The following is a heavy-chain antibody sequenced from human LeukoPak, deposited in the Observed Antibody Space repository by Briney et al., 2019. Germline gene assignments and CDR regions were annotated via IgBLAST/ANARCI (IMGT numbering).Heavy chain of an antibody. CDR1: GGSFSGYY. D-gene: IGHD3-3*01. J-gene: IGHJ5*02. Sequence: PSETLSLTCAVYGGSFSGYYWSWIRQPPGKGLEWIGEINHSGSTNYNPSLKSRVTISVDTSKNQFSLKLSSVTAADTAVYYCARGGYDFWSGSSCWFDPWGQGTLVTVSS. CDR3: ARGGYDFWSGSSCWFDP. CDR2: INHSGST. V-gene: IGHV4-34*01.